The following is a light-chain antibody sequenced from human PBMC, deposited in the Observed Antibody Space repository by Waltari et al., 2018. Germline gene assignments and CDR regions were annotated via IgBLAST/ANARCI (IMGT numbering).Light chain of an antibody. CDR1: SSYVGGYNY. Sequence: QSALPQPRSVSGSPGQSVIISCTGTSSYVGGYNYVSWYQHHPGKAPKLMIYNVSKRPSGVPDRFSGSKSGNTASLTISGLQAEDEADYYCCSYAGSYPWVFGGGTKLTVL. J-gene: IGLJ3*02. CDR3: CSYAGSYPWV. V-gene: IGLV2-11*01. CDR2: NVS.